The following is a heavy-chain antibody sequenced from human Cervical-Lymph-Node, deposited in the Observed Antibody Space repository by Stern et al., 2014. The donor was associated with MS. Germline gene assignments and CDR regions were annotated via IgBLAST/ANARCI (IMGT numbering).Heavy chain of an antibody. CDR2: IYFMGIT. J-gene: IGHJ6*02. V-gene: IGHV4-59*01. Sequence: QVQLQESGPGLVKPSETLSLTCIVSGGSISSYYWSWIRQPPGKGLEWIGHIYFMGITDYNPSLQSRVTMSADISKNQISLRLSSVTAADTAVYYCARAPYDFTNWYGMDVWGQGTTVTVSS. CDR1: GGSISSYY. D-gene: IGHD1-1*01. CDR3: ARAPYDFTNWYGMDV.